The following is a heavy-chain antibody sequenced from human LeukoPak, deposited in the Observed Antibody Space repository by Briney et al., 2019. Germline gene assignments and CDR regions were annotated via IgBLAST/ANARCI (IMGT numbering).Heavy chain of an antibody. Sequence: PSQTLSLTCTVSGGSISSADYYWSWIRQPPGTGLEWIGYIYYSGSTHYNPSLKSRVTISVDTSKNQFSLKLSSVSAADTAVYYCARDGWSIAAALDWGQGTLVTVSS. CDR2: IYYSGST. CDR1: GGSISSADYY. V-gene: IGHV4-30-4*01. D-gene: IGHD6-13*01. J-gene: IGHJ4*02. CDR3: ARDGWSIAAALD.